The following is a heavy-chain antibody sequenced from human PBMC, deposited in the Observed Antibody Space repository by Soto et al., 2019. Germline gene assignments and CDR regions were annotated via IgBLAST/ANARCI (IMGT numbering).Heavy chain of an antibody. CDR2: IIPIFGTA. V-gene: IGHV1-69*12. CDR3: ARGAKDGSGSYLYYYYGMYV. J-gene: IGHJ6*02. D-gene: IGHD3-10*01. Sequence: QVQLVQSGAEVKKPGSSVKVSCKASGGTFSSYAISWVRQAPGQGLEWMGGIIPIFGTANYAQKFQGRVTITADESTSTAYMELSSLRSEDTAVYYCARGAKDGSGSYLYYYYGMYVWGQGTTVTVSS. CDR1: GGTFSSYA.